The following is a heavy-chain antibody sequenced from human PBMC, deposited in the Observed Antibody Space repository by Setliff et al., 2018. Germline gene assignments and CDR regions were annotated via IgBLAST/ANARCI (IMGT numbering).Heavy chain of an antibody. J-gene: IGHJ6*03. V-gene: IGHV4-39*01. D-gene: IGHD3-10*01. Sequence: PSETLSLTCTVSGGSLSGSLRGYAVFWGWIRQSPGKELEWIVSAYYNGDSYYNPSLKSRVTMSVDTSRNQFPLHLISVTAAHTAVYYCARHVGTRSRGYNYYYYFMDVWGKGTTVTVSS. CDR2: AYYNGDS. CDR1: GGSLSGSLRGYAVF. CDR3: ARHVGTRSRGYNYYYYFMDV.